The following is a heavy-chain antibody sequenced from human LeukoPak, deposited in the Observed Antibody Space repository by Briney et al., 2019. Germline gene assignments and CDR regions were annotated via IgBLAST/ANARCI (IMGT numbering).Heavy chain of an antibody. Sequence: SETLSLTCTVSGGSISSAYWSWIRQPPGKGLEWIGYIYYSGSTNSNPSLKSRVTISVDMSKNQFSLKLSSVTAADTAVFYCARHVGSSRWYYFDYWGQGTLVTVSS. D-gene: IGHD6-19*01. CDR3: ARHVGSSRWYYFDY. V-gene: IGHV4-59*08. CDR1: GGSISSAY. J-gene: IGHJ4*02. CDR2: IYYSGST.